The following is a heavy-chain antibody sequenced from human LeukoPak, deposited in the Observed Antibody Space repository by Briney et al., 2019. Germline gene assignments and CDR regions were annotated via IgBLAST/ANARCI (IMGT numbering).Heavy chain of an antibody. CDR1: GYTFTSYG. Sequence: ASVKVSCKASGYTFTSYGISWVRQAPGQGLEWMGWISAYNGNTNYAQKLQGRVTMTTDTSTSTAYMELRNLRSDDTAVYYCARGKSIAARAEYFQHWGQGTLVTVSS. CDR2: ISAYNGNT. V-gene: IGHV1-18*01. J-gene: IGHJ1*01. CDR3: ARGKSIAARAEYFQH. D-gene: IGHD6-6*01.